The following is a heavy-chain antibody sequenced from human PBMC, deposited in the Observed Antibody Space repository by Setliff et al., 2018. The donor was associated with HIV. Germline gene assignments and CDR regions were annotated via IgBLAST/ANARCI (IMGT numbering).Heavy chain of an antibody. CDR2: ISVSGTDI. CDR3: TTGTRLVD. J-gene: IGHJ4*02. CDR1: GFTFTNYY. D-gene: IGHD2-21*01. Sequence: GGSLRLSCAASGFTFTNYYMGWIRQAPGKGLELLSYISVSGTDIKYADSVKGRFTISRDNAKNSLYSQMNSLKTEDTAVYYCTTGTRLVDWGQGALVTVSS. V-gene: IGHV3-11*01.